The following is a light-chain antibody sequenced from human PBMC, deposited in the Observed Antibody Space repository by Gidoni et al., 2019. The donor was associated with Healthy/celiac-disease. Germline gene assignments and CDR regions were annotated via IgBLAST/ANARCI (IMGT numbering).Light chain of an antibody. Sequence: EIVLTQSPGTLSLSPGERATLSCRASQSVSSNYLAWYQQKPGQAPRLLIYGASSRATGIPDRFSGSGSGTDFTLTISRLEPGDFAVYYCPQYARTFGQGTELEI. J-gene: IGKJ2*01. CDR3: PQYART. CDR2: GAS. CDR1: QSVSSNY. V-gene: IGKV3-20*01.